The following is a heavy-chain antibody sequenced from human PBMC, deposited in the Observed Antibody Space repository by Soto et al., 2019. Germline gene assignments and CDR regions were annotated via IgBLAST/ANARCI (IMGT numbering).Heavy chain of an antibody. V-gene: IGHV1-69*12. CDR3: ARGIQLWLRRINNGYSG. CDR1: GGTFSTYA. Sequence: QVQLVQSGAEVKKPESSVKVSCKAPGGTFSTYAISWVRQAPGQGLEWMGGVIPMFGTANYAQRFQDRVTITAAESTKTVYMELSSLRSEDTAVYFCARGIQLWLRRINNGYSGWGQGTLVTVSS. CDR2: VIPMFGTA. D-gene: IGHD5-18*01. J-gene: IGHJ4*02.